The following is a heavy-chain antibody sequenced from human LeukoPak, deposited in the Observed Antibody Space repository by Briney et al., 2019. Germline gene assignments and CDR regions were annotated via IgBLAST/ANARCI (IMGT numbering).Heavy chain of an antibody. J-gene: IGHJ4*02. D-gene: IGHD3-10*01. CDR1: GYTLTELS. Sequence: ASVKVSCKVSGYTLTELSMHWVRQAPGKGLEWMGGFDPEDGETIYAQKFQGRVTMTEDTSTDTAYMELSSLRSEDTAVYYCATRYYGSGSYSYYFDYWGQGTLVTVSS. V-gene: IGHV1-24*01. CDR3: ATRYYGSGSYSYYFDY. CDR2: FDPEDGET.